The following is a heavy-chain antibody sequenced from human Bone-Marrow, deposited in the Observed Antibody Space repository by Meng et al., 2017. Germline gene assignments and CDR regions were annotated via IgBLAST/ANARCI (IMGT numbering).Heavy chain of an antibody. CDR1: GYTFTSYA. CDR2: IIPIFGTA. V-gene: IGHV1-69*01. J-gene: IGHJ4*02. CDR3: ASVGGAGRKVDY. D-gene: IGHD2-15*01. Sequence: QVQLVQSGSELKKPGASVKVSCKASGYTFTSYAMNWVRQAPGQGLEWMGGIIPIFGTANYAQKFQGRVTITADESTSTAYMELSSLRSEDTAVYYCASVGGAGRKVDYWGQGTLVTVSS.